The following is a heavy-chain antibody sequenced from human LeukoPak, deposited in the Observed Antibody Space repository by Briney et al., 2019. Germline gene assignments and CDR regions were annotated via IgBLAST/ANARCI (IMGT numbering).Heavy chain of an antibody. CDR1: GFTFNSYS. D-gene: IGHD2-2*01. V-gene: IGHV3-48*01. CDR3: ARIIVTLPAAITDYMDV. J-gene: IGHJ6*03. Sequence: GGSLRLSCAASGFTFNSYSMSWVRQAPGKGLEWVSYVSSTSTVIYYGDSVKGRFAVSRDNAKNSLYLQMNSLRAEDTAVYYCARIIVTLPAAITDYMDVWGKGTTVTVSS. CDR2: VSSTSTVI.